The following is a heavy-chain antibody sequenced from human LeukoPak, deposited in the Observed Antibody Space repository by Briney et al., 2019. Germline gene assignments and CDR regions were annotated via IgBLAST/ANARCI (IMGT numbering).Heavy chain of an antibody. Sequence: ASVKVSCKASGYTFTSYYMHWVRQAPGQGLEWMGIINPSGGSTSYAQKFQGRVTMTRDTSTSTVYMELSSLRSEDTAVYYCARAPVGATTPRYYYYYMDVWGKGTTVTVSS. D-gene: IGHD1-26*01. V-gene: IGHV1-46*01. CDR1: GYTFTSYY. CDR2: INPSGGST. J-gene: IGHJ6*03. CDR3: ARAPVGATTPRYYYYYMDV.